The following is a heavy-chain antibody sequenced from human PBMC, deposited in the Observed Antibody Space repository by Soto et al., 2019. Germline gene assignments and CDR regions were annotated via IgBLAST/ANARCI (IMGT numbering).Heavy chain of an antibody. V-gene: IGHV1-3*01. J-gene: IGHJ5*02. Sequence: ASVKVSCKASGYTFTSYAMHWVRQAPGQRLEWMGWIDAGNGNTKYSQKFQGRVTITRDTSASTAYMELSSLRSEDKAVYYCARYFVPDAMVYWFDPCGQVYLVTVSS. D-gene: IGHD2-2*01. CDR3: ARYFVPDAMVYWFDP. CDR2: IDAGNGNT. CDR1: GYTFTSYA.